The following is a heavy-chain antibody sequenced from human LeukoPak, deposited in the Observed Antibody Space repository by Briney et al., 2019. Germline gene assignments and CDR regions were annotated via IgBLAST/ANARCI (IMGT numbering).Heavy chain of an antibody. V-gene: IGHV1-18*01. J-gene: IGHJ4*02. CDR3: ARNRTGTFDF. Sequence: ASVKVSCKASGYTFRNYGINWVRQAPGQGLEWMGWISGDSYDTKYEQKLQGRVTMTTDTSTNTAYMELRSLRSEDTAMYYCARNRTGTFDFWGQGTLVTVSS. CDR2: ISGDSYDT. D-gene: IGHD3-10*01. CDR1: GYTFRNYG.